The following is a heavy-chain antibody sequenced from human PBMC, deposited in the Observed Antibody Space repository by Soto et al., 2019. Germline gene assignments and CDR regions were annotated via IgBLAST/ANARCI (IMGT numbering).Heavy chain of an antibody. CDR3: ARESEDLTSNFDY. CDR1: GFTFSSYA. V-gene: IGHV3-23*01. Sequence: EVQLLESGGGLVQPGGSLRLSCAVSGFTFSSYAMSWVRQAPGKGLEWVSGISGSGGSTYYADSVKGPITISRDNSKNTLYLQMNSLRAEDTAVYYCARESEDLTSNFDYWGQGTLVTVSS. CDR2: ISGSGGST. J-gene: IGHJ4*02.